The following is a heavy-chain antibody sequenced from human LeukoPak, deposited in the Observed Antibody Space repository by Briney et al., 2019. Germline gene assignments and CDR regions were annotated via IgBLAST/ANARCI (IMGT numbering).Heavy chain of an antibody. CDR1: GGSISSAVYY. V-gene: IGHV4-30-4*01. J-gene: IGHJ5*02. Sequence: SSQTLSLTCTVSGGSISSAVYYWSWVRQPPGNGLEWNGHIYYSGRTYYKPPLKSLVTKSVDTSKSQCSLKQSSVTAADTAVYYYVRTTYYYLSGSFFPSNWFDPWGQGTLVTVSS. D-gene: IGHD3-10*01. CDR3: VRTTYYYLSGSFFPSNWFDP. CDR2: IYYSGRT.